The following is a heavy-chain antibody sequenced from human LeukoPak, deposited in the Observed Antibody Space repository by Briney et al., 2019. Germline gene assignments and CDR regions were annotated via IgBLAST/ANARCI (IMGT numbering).Heavy chain of an antibody. D-gene: IGHD3-10*01. CDR2: TYYTGST. CDR3: ARHTMLRDLDC. CDR1: GGSISSYY. J-gene: IGHJ4*02. Sequence: SETLSLTCTLSGGSISSYYWSWIRQPPGKGLEWIGFTYYTGSTNYSPSLKSRVTISVDTSKNQFFLEVSSVTAADTAVYYCARHTMLRDLDCWGQGTLVTVSS. V-gene: IGHV4-59*01.